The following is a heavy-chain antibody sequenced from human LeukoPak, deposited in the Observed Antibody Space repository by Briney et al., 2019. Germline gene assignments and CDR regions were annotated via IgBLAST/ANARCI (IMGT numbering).Heavy chain of an antibody. Sequence: GGSLRLSCAASGVTFSSYSMNWVRQGPGKGLEWISSINDSGGSTYYADSVKGRFTISRDNSKNTLYLQMNSLRAEDTAVYYCAKVVSATTVITAHDYWGQGPLVTVTS. V-gene: IGHV3-23*01. CDR2: INDSGGST. CDR1: GVTFSSYS. CDR3: AKVVSATTVITAHDY. J-gene: IGHJ4*02. D-gene: IGHD4-11*01.